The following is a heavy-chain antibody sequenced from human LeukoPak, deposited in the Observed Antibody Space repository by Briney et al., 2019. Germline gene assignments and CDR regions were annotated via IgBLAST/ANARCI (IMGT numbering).Heavy chain of an antibody. J-gene: IGHJ5*02. CDR2: INSDGSST. Sequence: GGSLRLSCAASGFTFSSYWMHWVRHAPGKGLVWVSRINSDGSSTSYADSVKGRFTISRDNAKNTLYLQMNSLRAEDTAVYYCASSRYSYGLDPWGQGTLVTVSS. CDR1: GFTFSSYW. V-gene: IGHV3-74*01. CDR3: ASSRYSYGLDP. D-gene: IGHD5-18*01.